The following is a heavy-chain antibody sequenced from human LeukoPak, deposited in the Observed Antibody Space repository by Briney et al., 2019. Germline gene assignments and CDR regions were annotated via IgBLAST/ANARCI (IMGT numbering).Heavy chain of an antibody. CDR1: GFTFSDQY. V-gene: IGHV3-11*01. CDR3: AKATKEYCSSTSCYPDAFDI. D-gene: IGHD2-2*01. Sequence: GGSLRLSCAASGFTFSDQYMSWIRQAPGKGLEWVSFISRSGSHIDYADSVKGRFTISRDNAKNSLYLQMNSLRAEDTALYYCAKATKEYCSSTSCYPDAFDIWGQGTMVTVSS. CDR2: ISRSGSHI. J-gene: IGHJ3*02.